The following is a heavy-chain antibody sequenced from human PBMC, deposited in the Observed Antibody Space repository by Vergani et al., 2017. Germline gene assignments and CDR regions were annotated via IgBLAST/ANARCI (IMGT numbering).Heavy chain of an antibody. CDR2: IYSGGST. CDR3: ARDPAVGATGDDY. V-gene: IGHV3-66*02. D-gene: IGHD1-26*01. CDR1: GFTFSSYW. J-gene: IGHJ4*02. Sequence: EVQLVESGGGLVQPGGSLRLSCAASGFTFSSYWMSWVRQAPGKGLEWVSVIYSGGSTYYADSVKGRFTISRDNSKDTLYLQMNSLRAEDTAVYYCARDPAVGATGDDYWGQGTLVTVSS.